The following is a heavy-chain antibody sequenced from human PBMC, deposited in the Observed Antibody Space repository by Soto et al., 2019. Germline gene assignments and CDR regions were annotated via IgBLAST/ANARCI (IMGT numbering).Heavy chain of an antibody. V-gene: IGHV4-59*01. CDR2: TFYGVNT. J-gene: IGHJ4*02. D-gene: IGHD6-19*01. CDR3: ASLNTAVALGLDN. Sequence: LSLTCRVSDGSIGNFYWSWVRQAPGKRLEWIGYTFYGVNTKYNPSLERRVTLSADTSKNQLSLKLTSVTSADTAIYYCASLNTAVALGLDNWGQGVPVTVSS. CDR1: DGSIGNFY.